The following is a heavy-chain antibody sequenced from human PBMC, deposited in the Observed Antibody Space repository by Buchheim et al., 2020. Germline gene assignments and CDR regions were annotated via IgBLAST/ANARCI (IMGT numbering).Heavy chain of an antibody. CDR3: ARGSQYYDFWSGYYDYYYYYGMDV. V-gene: IGHV4-34*01. CDR2: INHSGST. CDR1: GGSFSGYY. Sequence: QVQLQQWGAGLLKPSETLSLTCAVYGGSFSGYYWSWIRQPPGKGLEWIGEINHSGSTNYNPSLKSRVTISVDTSKNQFSLKLSSVTAADTAVYYGARGSQYYDFWSGYYDYYYYYGMDVWGQGTT. D-gene: IGHD3-3*01. J-gene: IGHJ6*02.